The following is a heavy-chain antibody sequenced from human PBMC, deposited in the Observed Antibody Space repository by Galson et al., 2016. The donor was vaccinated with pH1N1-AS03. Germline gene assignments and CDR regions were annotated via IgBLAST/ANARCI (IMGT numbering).Heavy chain of an antibody. Sequence: SLRLSCAASGFSFSTYAMTWVRQAPGKGLEWVSGISGSGGTTYYAESVTGRSAISRDNSKNTLYLLMNSLRAEDTAVYYCAKGDDFWSGYSPNYYYCMDVWGKGTTVTVSS. V-gene: IGHV3-23*01. CDR2: ISGSGGTT. CDR1: GFSFSTYA. J-gene: IGHJ6*03. CDR3: AKGDDFWSGYSPNYYYCMDV. D-gene: IGHD3-3*01.